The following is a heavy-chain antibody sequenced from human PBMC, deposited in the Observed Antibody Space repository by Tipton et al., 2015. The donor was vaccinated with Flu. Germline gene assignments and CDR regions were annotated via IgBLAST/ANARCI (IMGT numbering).Heavy chain of an antibody. J-gene: IGHJ4*02. CDR1: GYSIRSAYY. D-gene: IGHD3-10*02. Sequence: LRLSRSVSGYSIRSAYYWGWVRRPPGKGLEWIGTIYHSGTTYYNPSLKSRLTISVDTSKNQFSLRLSSVTAADTAVYYCARHTGDSVRGVIDYWGQGTLVTVSS. CDR3: ARHTGDSVRGVIDY. V-gene: IGHV4-38-2*01. CDR2: IYHSGTT.